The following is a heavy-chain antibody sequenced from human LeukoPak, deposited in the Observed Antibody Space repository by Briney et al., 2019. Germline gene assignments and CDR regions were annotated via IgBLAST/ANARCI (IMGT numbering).Heavy chain of an antibody. Sequence: QTLSLTCVISRASLCSEIVAWNWIAQSPSRLLNGWGRSYYRSKWYNDYAVSVKSRITINPDTSKNQFSLQLNSVTPEDTAVYYCAREHQLLPYNWFDPWGQGTLVTVSS. CDR3: AREHQLLPYNWFDP. V-gene: IGHV6-1*01. CDR1: RASLCSEIVA. D-gene: IGHD2-2*01. CDR2: SYYRSKWYN. J-gene: IGHJ5*02.